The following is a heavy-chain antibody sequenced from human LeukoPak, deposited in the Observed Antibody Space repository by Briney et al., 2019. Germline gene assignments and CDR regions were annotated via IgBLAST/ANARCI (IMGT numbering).Heavy chain of an antibody. Sequence: SETLSLTCTVSGGSISRYYWSWIRQPPGKGLEWIGYKDYSGSTNYNRSLKSRVTISVDTSKNQFSLKLSSVTAADTAVYYCARGRVAVAGAADYWGQGTLVTVSS. CDR3: ARGRVAVAGAADY. J-gene: IGHJ4*02. CDR1: GGSISRYY. V-gene: IGHV4-59*01. D-gene: IGHD6-19*01. CDR2: KDYSGST.